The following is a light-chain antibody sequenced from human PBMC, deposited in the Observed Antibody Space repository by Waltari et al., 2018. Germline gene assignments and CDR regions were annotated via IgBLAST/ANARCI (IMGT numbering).Light chain of an antibody. J-gene: IGKJ1*01. CDR3: QMGQT. V-gene: IGKV1-27*01. Sequence: DPQLTQSPSSLSASAGDRDTITCRASQVISSYLAWYQQKPGKVPKLLIYHASTLQSGVPSRFSGSGSGTDFTLTISSLQPEDVATYYCQMGQTFGQGTKVEIK. CDR2: HAS. CDR1: QVISSY.